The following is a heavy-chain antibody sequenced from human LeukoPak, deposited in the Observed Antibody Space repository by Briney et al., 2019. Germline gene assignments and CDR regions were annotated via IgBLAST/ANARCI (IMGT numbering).Heavy chain of an antibody. V-gene: IGHV1-69*05. Sequence: ASVKVSCKASGGTFSSYAISWVRQAPGQGLEWMGGIIPIFGTANYTQKFQGRVTITTDESTSTAYMELSSLRSEDTAVYYCARGGCSSTSCPWDFDYWGQGTLVTVSS. J-gene: IGHJ4*02. CDR3: ARGGCSSTSCPWDFDY. CDR1: GGTFSSYA. D-gene: IGHD2-2*01. CDR2: IIPIFGTA.